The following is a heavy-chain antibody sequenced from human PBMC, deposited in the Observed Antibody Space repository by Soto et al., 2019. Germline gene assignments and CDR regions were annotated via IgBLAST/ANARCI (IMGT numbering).Heavy chain of an antibody. CDR3: ARSAGYYYDSPDY. Sequence: QVQLVESGGGVAQPGRSLRLSCAASGFIFSDYSMHWVRQAPGKGLEWVAVIPYDGSNKHYADSVEGRFTVSRDNSKNTLYLQMSSLRAEDTAVYYCARSAGYYYDSPDYWGQGTPVTVSS. CDR2: IPYDGSNK. V-gene: IGHV3-30-3*01. D-gene: IGHD3-22*01. J-gene: IGHJ4*02. CDR1: GFIFSDYS.